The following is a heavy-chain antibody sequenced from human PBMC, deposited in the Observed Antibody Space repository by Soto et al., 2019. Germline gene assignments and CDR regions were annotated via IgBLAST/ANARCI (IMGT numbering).Heavy chain of an antibody. V-gene: IGHV3-23*01. CDR1: GFTFSSYG. Sequence: GGSLRVSCAASGFTFSSYGMSWVRQAPGKGLEWVSAISGSGDSTYYADSVKGRFTISRDNSKNTLYLQMNSLRAEDTAIFYCARLTSASGWSDHNWFDPWGQGTLVTVSS. D-gene: IGHD6-19*01. CDR3: ARLTSASGWSDHNWFDP. J-gene: IGHJ5*02. CDR2: ISGSGDST.